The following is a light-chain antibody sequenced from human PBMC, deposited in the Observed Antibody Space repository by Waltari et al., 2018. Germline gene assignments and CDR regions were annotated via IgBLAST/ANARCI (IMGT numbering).Light chain of an antibody. CDR3: QTGGHGTWV. V-gene: IGLV4-69*01. CDR2: VNSDGSH. Sequence: QLVLTQSPSASASLGASVKLTCTLSSGHSSNIVAWHQQQPEKGPRYLMKVNSDGSHRKGDEIPDRFSGSSSGAERYLTSSSLQSEDEADYYCQTGGHGTWVFGGGTKLTVL. CDR1: SGHSSNI. J-gene: IGLJ3*02.